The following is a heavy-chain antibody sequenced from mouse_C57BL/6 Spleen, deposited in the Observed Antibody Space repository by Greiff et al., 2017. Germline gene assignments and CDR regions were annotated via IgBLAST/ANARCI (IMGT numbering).Heavy chain of an antibody. Sequence: VQLKESGAELVRPGASVKLSCTASGFNIKDDYMHWVKQRPEQGLEWIGWIDPENGDTEYASKFQGKATITADTSSNTAYLQLSSLTSEDTAVYYCTTTYSNYENWGQGTLVTVSA. V-gene: IGHV14-4*01. CDR1: GFNIKDDY. J-gene: IGHJ3*01. CDR3: TTTYSNYEN. CDR2: IDPENGDT. D-gene: IGHD2-5*01.